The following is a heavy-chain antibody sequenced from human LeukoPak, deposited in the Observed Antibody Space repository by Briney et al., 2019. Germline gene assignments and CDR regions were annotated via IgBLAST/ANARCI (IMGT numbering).Heavy chain of an antibody. Sequence: PSETLSLTCAVYGGSFSGYYWSWIRQPPGKGLEWIGEINHSGATNCNPSLKSRVTISVDTSKNQFSLKLSSVTAADAAVYYCARHSDGGYFAIDYWGQGTLVTVSS. J-gene: IGHJ4*02. V-gene: IGHV4-34*01. CDR1: GGSFSGYY. D-gene: IGHD6-25*01. CDR3: ARHSDGGYFAIDY. CDR2: INHSGAT.